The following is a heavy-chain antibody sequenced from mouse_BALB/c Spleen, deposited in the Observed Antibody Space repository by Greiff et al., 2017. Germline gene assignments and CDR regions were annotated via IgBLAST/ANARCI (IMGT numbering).Heavy chain of an antibody. CDR1: GFTFSSYT. D-gene: IGHD1-1*01. CDR3: ARHSDNGSGYWYFDV. CDR2: ISNGGGST. J-gene: IGHJ1*01. Sequence: EVNLVESGGGLVQPGGSLKLSCAASGFTFSSYTMSWVRQTPEKRLEWVAYISNGGGSTYYPDTVKGRFTISRDNAKNTLYLQMSSLKSEDTAMYYCARHSDNGSGYWYFDVWGAGTTVTVSS. V-gene: IGHV5-12-2*01.